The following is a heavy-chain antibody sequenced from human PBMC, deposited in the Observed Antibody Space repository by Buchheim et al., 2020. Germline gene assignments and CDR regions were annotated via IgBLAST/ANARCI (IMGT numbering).Heavy chain of an antibody. V-gene: IGHV2-5*02. CDR1: WFSLSTGGVG. D-gene: IGHD6-19*01. CDR2: IYWDDDK. J-gene: IGHJ4*02. Sequence: QITLKESGPTLVKSTQTLTLTCTFSWFSLSTGGVGVGWIRQSPGKALELLALIYWDDDKRYSPSLRSRLTIIKDTSKNQVVLIMTNMDPVDTATYYCAHRGLSAGYSSGWDGGYFDAWGQGTL. CDR3: AHRGLSAGYSSGWDGGYFDA.